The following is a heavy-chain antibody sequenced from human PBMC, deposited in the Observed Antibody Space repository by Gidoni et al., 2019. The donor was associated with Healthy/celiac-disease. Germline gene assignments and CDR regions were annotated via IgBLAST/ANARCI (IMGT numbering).Heavy chain of an antibody. CDR1: GVTFDASG. CDR2: INWNGGST. D-gene: IGHD3-10*01. V-gene: IGHV3-20*04. CDR3: AREGEGMELWFGSASYYYGMDV. Sequence: EVQLVESGGGVVRPGGSLRLSCAASGVTFDASGMSWVGQAPGKGLEWVSGINWNGGSTGYADSVKGRFTISRDNAKNSRYLQMNSLRAEDTALYYCAREGEGMELWFGSASYYYGMDVWGQGTTVTVSS. J-gene: IGHJ6*02.